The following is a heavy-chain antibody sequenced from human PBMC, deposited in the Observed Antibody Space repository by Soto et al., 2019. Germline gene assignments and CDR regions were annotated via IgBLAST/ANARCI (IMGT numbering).Heavy chain of an antibody. V-gene: IGHV3-23*01. Sequence: GGSLRLSCAASGFTFSSYAMSWVRQAPGKGLEWVSVISGSGGSTYYADSVKGRFTISRDNSKNTLYLQMNSLRAEDTAVYYCVRNSGYDSTVDYWGQGSLVTVYS. CDR1: GFTFSSYA. CDR2: ISGSGGST. D-gene: IGHD5-12*01. CDR3: VRNSGYDSTVDY. J-gene: IGHJ4*02.